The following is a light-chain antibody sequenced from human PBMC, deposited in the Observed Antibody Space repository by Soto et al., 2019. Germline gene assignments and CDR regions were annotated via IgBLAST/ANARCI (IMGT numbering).Light chain of an antibody. Sequence: QSVLTQPPSASGSPGHSVTISCTGTSSDVGGYNYVSWYQQHPGKAPKLMIYEVTKRPSGVPDRFSGSKSGNTASLTVSGLQAEDEADYYCSSYAGSSRHVVFGGGTKLTVL. CDR1: SSDVGGYNY. CDR2: EVT. CDR3: SSYAGSSRHVV. J-gene: IGLJ2*01. V-gene: IGLV2-8*01.